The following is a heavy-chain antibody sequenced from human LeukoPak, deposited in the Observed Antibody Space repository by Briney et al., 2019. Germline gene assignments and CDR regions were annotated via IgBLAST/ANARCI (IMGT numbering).Heavy chain of an antibody. CDR3: ARQGEDFWTGYYTDSYMDV. CDR2: IHYSGNT. D-gene: IGHD3/OR15-3a*01. Sequence: SETLSLTCTVSGGSISSHFWTWIRQPPGKGLEWIGYIHYSGNTNYNPSLKSRVSISVDTSKNQFFLKLSSVTAADTAVYFCARQGEDFWTGYYTDSYMDVWGKGTTVTVSS. V-gene: IGHV4-59*08. CDR1: GGSISSHF. J-gene: IGHJ6*03.